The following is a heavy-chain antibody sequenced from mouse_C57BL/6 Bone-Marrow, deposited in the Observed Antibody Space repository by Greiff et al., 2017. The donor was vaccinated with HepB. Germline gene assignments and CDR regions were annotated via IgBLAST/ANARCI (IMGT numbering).Heavy chain of an antibody. D-gene: IGHD1-1*02. Sequence: EVKVEESGGGLVQPGGSLKLSCAASGFTFSDYGMAWVRQAPRKGPEWVAFISNLAYSIYYADTVTGRFTISRENAKNTLYLEMSSLRSEDTAMYYCARHGGSPYFDVWGTGTTVTVSS. CDR3: ARHGGSPYFDV. CDR1: GFTFSDYG. V-gene: IGHV5-15*04. J-gene: IGHJ1*03. CDR2: ISNLAYSI.